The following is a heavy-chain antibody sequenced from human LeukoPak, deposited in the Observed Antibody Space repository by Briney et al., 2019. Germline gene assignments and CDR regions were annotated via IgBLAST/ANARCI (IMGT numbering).Heavy chain of an antibody. J-gene: IGHJ4*02. Sequence: GGSLRFSCAASQFSFSDYAMHWVRQAPDKGLEVVAVISDEGSIKIYRDSVKGRFTISRDNSKNTLSLEMNSLRADDTALYYCARDFVPGSPAYFDFWGQGTLVTVSS. CDR2: ISDEGSIK. D-gene: IGHD3-10*01. CDR3: ARDFVPGSPAYFDF. V-gene: IGHV3-30*04. CDR1: QFSFSDYA.